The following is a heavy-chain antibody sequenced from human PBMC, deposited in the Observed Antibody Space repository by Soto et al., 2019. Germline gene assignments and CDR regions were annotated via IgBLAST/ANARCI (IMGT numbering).Heavy chain of an antibody. CDR3: ARDSHDNSNYLSNWFDP. J-gene: IGHJ5*02. Sequence: QVQLQESGPGLVKPSQTLSLTCTVSGGSISSGDYYWSWIRQPPGKGLEWIGYIYYSGSTYYNPSLNSRVTIFVDTSKNQFSLKLSSVTAADTAVYYCARDSHDNSNYLSNWFDPWGQGTLVTVSS. D-gene: IGHD4-4*01. CDR1: GGSISSGDYY. V-gene: IGHV4-30-4*01. CDR2: IYYSGST.